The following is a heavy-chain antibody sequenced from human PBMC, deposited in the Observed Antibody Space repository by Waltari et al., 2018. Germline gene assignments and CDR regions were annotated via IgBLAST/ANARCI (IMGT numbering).Heavy chain of an antibody. CDR1: GFTLSGYG. CDR2: IWYDGSNK. Sequence: QVQLVASGGGVVQPGRSLRLSCAASGFTLSGYGMHWVRQAPGKGLEWVAVIWYDGSNKYYADSVKGRFTISRDNSKNTLYLQMNSLRAEDTAVYYCASETAGSGLDYWGQGTLVTVSS. CDR3: ASETAGSGLDY. J-gene: IGHJ4*02. D-gene: IGHD6-19*01. V-gene: IGHV3-33*01.